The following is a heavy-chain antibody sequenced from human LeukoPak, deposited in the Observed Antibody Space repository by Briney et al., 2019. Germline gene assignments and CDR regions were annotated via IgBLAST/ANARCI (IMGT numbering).Heavy chain of an antibody. D-gene: IGHD6-25*01. CDR2: IYYSGNT. CDR3: ARDARFSGTPPFGMDV. Sequence: SETLSLTCTVSGGSISSGDYYWSWIRQHPGKGLEWIGYIYYSGNTYYNPSLKSRVIISVDTSKNQFSLKVNSVTAADTAVYYCARDARFSGTPPFGMDVWGQGTTVTVSS. V-gene: IGHV4-31*03. CDR1: GGSISSGDYY. J-gene: IGHJ6*02.